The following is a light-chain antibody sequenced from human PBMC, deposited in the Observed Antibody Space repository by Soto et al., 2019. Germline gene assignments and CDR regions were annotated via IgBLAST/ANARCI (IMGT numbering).Light chain of an antibody. Sequence: GASSDVGSYNLVSWFQQLPGKVPKLIIYEGTKRPSGVSDRFSGSKSGYTASLTISGLQAEDAADYYCFSYAGNSVYVFGTGTKVTVL. CDR1: SSDVGSYNL. J-gene: IGLJ1*01. CDR2: EGT. V-gene: IGLV2-23*01. CDR3: FSYAGNSVYV.